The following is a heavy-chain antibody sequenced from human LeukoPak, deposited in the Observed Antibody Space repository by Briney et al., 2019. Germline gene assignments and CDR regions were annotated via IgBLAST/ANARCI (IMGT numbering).Heavy chain of an antibody. CDR3: ASHHSGASPSDAFDI. J-gene: IGHJ3*02. V-gene: IGHV4-39*01. Sequence: PSETLSLTCTVSGGSITSSGYYWDWIRQPTGKELEWIGNFYYSGITYYNPSLRSRVTISVDTSKNQFSLKLSSVTAADTAVHYCASHHSGASPSDAFDIWGHGTMVTVSS. D-gene: IGHD2-15*01. CDR1: GGSITSSGYY. CDR2: FYYSGIT.